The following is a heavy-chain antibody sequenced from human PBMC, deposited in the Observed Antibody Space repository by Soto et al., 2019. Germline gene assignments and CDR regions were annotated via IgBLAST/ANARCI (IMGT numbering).Heavy chain of an antibody. CDR2: INAGNGNT. J-gene: IGHJ4*02. CDR3: ARAVAVPADFDY. D-gene: IGHD6-19*01. Sequence: ASVKVSCKASGDTFTGYAFHWVRQAPGQRLEWMGWINAGNGNTKYSQKFQGRVTITRDTSASTAYMELSSLRSEDTAVYYCARAVAVPADFDYWGQGTLVTVPQ. V-gene: IGHV1-3*01. CDR1: GDTFTGYA.